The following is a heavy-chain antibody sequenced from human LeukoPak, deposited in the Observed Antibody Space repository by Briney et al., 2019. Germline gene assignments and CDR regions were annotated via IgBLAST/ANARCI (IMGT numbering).Heavy chain of an antibody. J-gene: IGHJ4*02. D-gene: IGHD3-9*01. CDR2: IKQDGSEK. CDR3: ARAITYYDILTDAFDY. V-gene: IGHV3-7*01. Sequence: GGSLRLSCAASGFTFSSYWMSWVRQAPGKGLEWVANIKQDGSEKYYVDSVKGRFTISRDNAKNSLYLQMNSLRAEDTAVYYCARAITYYDILTDAFDYWGQGTLVTVSS. CDR1: GFTFSSYW.